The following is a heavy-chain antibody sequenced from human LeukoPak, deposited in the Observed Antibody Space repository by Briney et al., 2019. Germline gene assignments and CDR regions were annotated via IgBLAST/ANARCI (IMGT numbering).Heavy chain of an antibody. Sequence: GGSLRLSCAASGFTFSSYAMSWVRQAPGKGLEWVSAISGSDGRTYYVASVKGRFTISRDNSKNTLYLRMSSLRAEDTAVYYCAKANITSWYFVRYFHHWGQGTLITVSS. CDR3: AKANITSWYFVRYFHH. J-gene: IGHJ1*01. V-gene: IGHV3-23*01. D-gene: IGHD6-13*01. CDR2: ISGSDGRT. CDR1: GFTFSSYA.